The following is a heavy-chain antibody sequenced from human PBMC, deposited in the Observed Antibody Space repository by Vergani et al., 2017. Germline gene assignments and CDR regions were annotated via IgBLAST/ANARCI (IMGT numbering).Heavy chain of an antibody. D-gene: IGHD3-10*01. J-gene: IGHJ4*02. CDR1: GFTFSDYY. CDR2: ISSSSSYT. CDR3: ARATGVGELSDY. V-gene: IGHV3-11*05. Sequence: QVQLVESGGGLVKPGGSLRLSCAASGFTFSDYYMSWIRQAPGKGLEWVSFISSSSSYTNYADSGKGRFTISSNTAKNSLYLQMNSLRAEDTAVYYCARATGVGELSDYWGQGTLVTVSS.